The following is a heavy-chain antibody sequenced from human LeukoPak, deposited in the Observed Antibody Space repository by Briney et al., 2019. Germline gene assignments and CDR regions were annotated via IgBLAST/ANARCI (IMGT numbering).Heavy chain of an antibody. D-gene: IGHD2-2*01. J-gene: IGHJ3*02. CDR2: IDPSDSYT. Sequence: GESLMISSKSSGCSFTSYWISWVRQMPAKSLEWLGRIDPSDSYTNYSSSFQGHVTISADKSISTAYLQWSSLKASDTAMYYCARQSCSSTICQGSGAFDIWGQGTMVTLSS. CDR3: ARQSCSSTICQGSGAFDI. V-gene: IGHV5-10-1*01. CDR1: GCSFTSYW.